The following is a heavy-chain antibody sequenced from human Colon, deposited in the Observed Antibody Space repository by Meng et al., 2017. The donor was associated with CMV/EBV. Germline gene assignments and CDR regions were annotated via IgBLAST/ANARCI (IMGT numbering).Heavy chain of an antibody. Sequence: ASVQVSCKASGYRFTSYGIDWVRQAPGQGLEWMGWISVYHGDTAYAHKFQDRVTMTTDTSTSTAYMELRRLTSDDTADYYCARNYCSSVNCNVGDGLNMWGQGTRVTVSS. CDR1: GYRFTSYG. CDR3: ARNYCSSVNCNVGDGLNM. CDR2: ISVYHGDT. J-gene: IGHJ3*02. D-gene: IGHD2-2*01. V-gene: IGHV1-18*01.